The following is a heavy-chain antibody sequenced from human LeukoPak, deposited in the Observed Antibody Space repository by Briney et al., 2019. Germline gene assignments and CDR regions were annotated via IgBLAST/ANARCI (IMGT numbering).Heavy chain of an antibody. CDR1: GGSFSGYY. V-gene: IGHV4-34*01. CDR2: INHSGST. Sequence: SETLSLTCAVYGGSFSGYYRSWIRQPPGKGLEWIGEINHSGSTNYNPSLKSRVTISVDTSKNQFSLKLSSVTAADTAVYYCARVARITIFGVVINGITMDVWGKGTTVTVSS. CDR3: ARVARITIFGVVINGITMDV. J-gene: IGHJ6*03. D-gene: IGHD3-3*01.